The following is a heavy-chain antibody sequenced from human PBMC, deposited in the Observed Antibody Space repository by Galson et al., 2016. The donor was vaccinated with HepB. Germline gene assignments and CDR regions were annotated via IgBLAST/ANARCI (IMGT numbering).Heavy chain of an antibody. V-gene: IGHV4-59*01. CDR3: ARGVVLGASNNWFDP. J-gene: IGHJ5*02. CDR2: VYYSGNS. CDR1: GGSIKTYY. Sequence: ETLSLTCTVSGGSIKTYYWSWLRQPPGKGLEWIGYVYYSGNSNYNPSLGSRVSMSVDTSKNQFSLKLRSVTAADAAIYFCARGVVLGASNNWFDPWGLGILVAVSS. D-gene: IGHD4/OR15-4a*01.